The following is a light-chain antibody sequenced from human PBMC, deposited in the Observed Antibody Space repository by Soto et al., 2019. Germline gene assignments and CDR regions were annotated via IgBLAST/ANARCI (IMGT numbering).Light chain of an antibody. Sequence: DIQMTQSPPSLSASVGDRVTVTCRASQGISTYLAWYRQKPGKVPELLIYAASTLQSGAPARFSGSGSGTDFTLSISSLQPEDVATYYCQKYDNYPFTFGPGTKVEIK. J-gene: IGKJ3*01. V-gene: IGKV1-27*01. CDR2: AAS. CDR1: QGISTY. CDR3: QKYDNYPFT.